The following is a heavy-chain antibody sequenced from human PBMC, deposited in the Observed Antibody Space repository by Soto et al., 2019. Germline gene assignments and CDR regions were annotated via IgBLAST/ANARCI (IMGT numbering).Heavy chain of an antibody. CDR1: GDSVTSYY. CDR3: ARGVLRYYYYGMDV. D-gene: IGHD4-17*01. V-gene: IGHV4-59*02. Sequence: QLQLQESGPGLVKPSETLSLICSVSGDSVTSYYWSWIRQPPGKGLEWIGDIYSSGSTIYNPSLASRVTISLDTSKNQVSLRLNSVTAADTAIYYCARGVLRYYYYGMDVWGQGTTVTVSS. J-gene: IGHJ6*02. CDR2: IYSSGST.